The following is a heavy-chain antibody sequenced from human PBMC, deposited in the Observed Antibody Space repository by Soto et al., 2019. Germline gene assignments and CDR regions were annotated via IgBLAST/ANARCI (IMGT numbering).Heavy chain of an antibody. V-gene: IGHV3-15*01. CDR2: IKSKTDGGTT. Sequence: PGGSLRLSCAASGFTFSNAWMSWVRQAPGKGLEWVGRIKSKTDGGTTDYAAPVKGRFTISRDDSKNALYLQMNSLKTEDTAVYYCTTGLEYPNWNRPSWGQGTLVTVSS. CDR3: TTGLEYPNWNRPS. D-gene: IGHD1-1*01. J-gene: IGHJ4*02. CDR1: GFTFSNAW.